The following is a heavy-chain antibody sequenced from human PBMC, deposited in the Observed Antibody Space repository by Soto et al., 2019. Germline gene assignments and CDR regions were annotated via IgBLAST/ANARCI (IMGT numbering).Heavy chain of an antibody. D-gene: IGHD1-7*01. CDR3: ARAVSWLELLPFDP. J-gene: IGHJ5*02. CDR1: GFTFSSYG. CDR2: IWYDGSNK. V-gene: IGHV3-33*01. Sequence: QVQLVESGGGVVQPGRSLRLSCAASGFTFSSYGMHWVRQAPGKGLEWVAVIWYDGSNKYYADSVKGRFTISRDNSKNTLYLQMNSLRAEDTAVYYCARAVSWLELLPFDPWGQGTLVTVSP.